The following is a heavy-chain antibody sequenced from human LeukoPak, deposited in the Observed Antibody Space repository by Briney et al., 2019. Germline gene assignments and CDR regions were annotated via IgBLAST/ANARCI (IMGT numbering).Heavy chain of an antibody. D-gene: IGHD1-14*01. CDR3: ARESRYRDYFDY. V-gene: IGHV3-23*01. Sequence: AGSLRLSCAVSGVTFSTNAISWVRQAPGQGLELVSVVSPSGNNTSYQDSAKGRFAISRDNAKNTVYLQMNSVRADDTAVYYCARESRYRDYFDYWGQGTMVTVSS. CDR2: VSPSGNNT. CDR1: GVTFSTNA. J-gene: IGHJ4*02.